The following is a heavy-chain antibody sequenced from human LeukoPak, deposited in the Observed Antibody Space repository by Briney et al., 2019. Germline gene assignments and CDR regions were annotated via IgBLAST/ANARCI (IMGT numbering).Heavy chain of an antibody. Sequence: GGSLRLSCVASGFTFNNYAMHWVRLAPGKGLEWVLGISWNNDNIHYADSVKGRFTISRDNAKNSLYLQMNSLRVEDTALYYCAKEPNKYSGYDYFDYWGQGTLVTVSS. D-gene: IGHD5-12*01. CDR3: AKEPNKYSGYDYFDY. CDR2: ISWNNDNI. V-gene: IGHV3-9*01. CDR1: GFTFNNYA. J-gene: IGHJ4*02.